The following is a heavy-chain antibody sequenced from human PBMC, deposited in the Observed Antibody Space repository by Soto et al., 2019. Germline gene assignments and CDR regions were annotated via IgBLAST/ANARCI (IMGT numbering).Heavy chain of an antibody. Sequence: TSETLSLTCAVYGGSFSGYYWSWIRQPPGKGLEWIGEINHSGSTNYNPSLKSRVTISVDTSKNQFSLKLSSVTAADTAVYYCARSSSIAARPGYYGMDVWGQGTTVTVSS. D-gene: IGHD6-6*01. J-gene: IGHJ6*02. V-gene: IGHV4-34*01. CDR2: INHSGST. CDR3: ARSSSIAARPGYYGMDV. CDR1: GGSFSGYY.